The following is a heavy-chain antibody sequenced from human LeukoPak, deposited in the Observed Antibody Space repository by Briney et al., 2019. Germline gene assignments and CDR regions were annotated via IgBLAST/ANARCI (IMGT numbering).Heavy chain of an antibody. J-gene: IGHJ4*02. V-gene: IGHV4-59*01. D-gene: IGHD3-10*01. CDR2: IYYSGGT. Sequence: SETLSLTCTVSGGSISSYYWSWIRQPPGEGLEWIGYIYYSGGTNYNPSLKSRVTISVDTSKNQFSLKLSSVTAADTAVYYCASVVRGVINYWGQGTLVTVSS. CDR3: ASVVRGVINY. CDR1: GGSISSYY.